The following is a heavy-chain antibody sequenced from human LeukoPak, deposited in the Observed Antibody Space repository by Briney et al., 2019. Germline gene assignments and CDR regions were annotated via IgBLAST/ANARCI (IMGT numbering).Heavy chain of an antibody. V-gene: IGHV4-59*08. J-gene: IGHJ4*02. CDR3: ARHHRERYYYGSGSYYGPLDY. D-gene: IGHD3-10*01. CDR1: GGSISSYY. CDR2: IYYSGST. Sequence: SETLSLTCTVSGGSISSYYWSWIRQPPGKGLEWIGYIYYSGSTNYNPSLKSRVTISVDTSKNQFSPKLSSVTAADTAVYYCARHHRERYYYGSGSYYGPLDYWGQGTLVTVSS.